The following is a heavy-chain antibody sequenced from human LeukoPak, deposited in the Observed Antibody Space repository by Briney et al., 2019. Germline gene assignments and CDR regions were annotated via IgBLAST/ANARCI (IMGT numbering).Heavy chain of an antibody. CDR2: ISSSGSTI. V-gene: IGHV3-11*01. D-gene: IGHD2-8*01. CDR3: ASWGPYCTNGVCYSYYYYGMDV. J-gene: IGHJ6*02. CDR1: GFTFSDYY. Sequence: PGGSLRLSCAASGFTFSDYYMSWIRQAPGKGLEWVSYISSSGSTIYYADSVKGRFTISRDNAKNSLYLQMNSLRAEDTAVYYCASWGPYCTNGVCYSYYYYGMDVWGQGTTVTVSS.